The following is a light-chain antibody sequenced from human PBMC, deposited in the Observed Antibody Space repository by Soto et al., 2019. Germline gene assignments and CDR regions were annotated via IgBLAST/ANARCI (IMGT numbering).Light chain of an antibody. Sequence: DVQMTQSPSSLSAFVGDRVTITCRASQGIAPYLAWFQQKPGKVPKLLIYATSTLQSGVPSRFSGSGSGTDFTLTINSLHPEDVGTYCCQKYNSAPLTFGGGTKVEIK. V-gene: IGKV1-27*01. CDR1: QGIAPY. CDR2: ATS. J-gene: IGKJ4*01. CDR3: QKYNSAPLT.